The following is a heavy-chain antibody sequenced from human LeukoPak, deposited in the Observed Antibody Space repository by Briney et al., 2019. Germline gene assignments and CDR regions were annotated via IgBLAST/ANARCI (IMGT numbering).Heavy chain of an antibody. V-gene: IGHV3-7*01. J-gene: IGHJ4*02. Sequence: GGSLRLSCAASGFTFSSYWMSWVRQAPGKGLEWVANIKQDGSEKYYVDSVKGRFTISRDNAKNSLYLQMNSLRADDTAVYYCARGESSGWKQQLVHVYLGQGTIVTVSS. CDR3: ARGESSGWKQQLVHVY. D-gene: IGHD6-13*01. CDR1: GFTFSSYW. CDR2: IKQDGSEK.